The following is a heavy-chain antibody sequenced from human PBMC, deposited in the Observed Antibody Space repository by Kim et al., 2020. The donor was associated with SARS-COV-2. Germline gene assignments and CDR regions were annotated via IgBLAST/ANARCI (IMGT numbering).Heavy chain of an antibody. CDR1: GYTLTELS. D-gene: IGHD4-17*01. Sequence: ASVKVSCKVSGYTLTELSMHWVRQAPGKGLEWMGGFDPEDGETIYAQKFHGRVTMTEDTSTDTAYMELSSLRSEDTAVYYCATAHTVYGDYAAYYYYYGMDVWGQGTTVTVSS. CDR3: ATAHTVYGDYAAYYYYYGMDV. CDR2: FDPEDGET. J-gene: IGHJ6*02. V-gene: IGHV1-24*01.